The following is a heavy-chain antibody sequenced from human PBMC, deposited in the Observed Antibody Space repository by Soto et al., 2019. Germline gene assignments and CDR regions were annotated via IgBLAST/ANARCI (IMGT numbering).Heavy chain of an antibody. Sequence: SETLSLTCSVSGGSISSGGYYWSWIRQHPGKGLEWIGSVYYSGSTYYNPSLKSRVTISIDASKNQFSLNLNSVTATDTAVYYCARHRGPTGPNYWGQGTLVTSPQ. J-gene: IGHJ4*02. D-gene: IGHD3-10*01. CDR2: VYYSGST. V-gene: IGHV4-39*01. CDR1: GGSISSGGYY. CDR3: ARHRGPTGPNY.